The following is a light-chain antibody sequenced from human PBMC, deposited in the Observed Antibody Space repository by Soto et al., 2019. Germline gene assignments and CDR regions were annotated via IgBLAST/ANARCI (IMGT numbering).Light chain of an antibody. CDR1: QSVSSSY. J-gene: IGKJ4*01. CDR3: QQYDDWLRLT. Sequence: EIVLTQSPGTLSLSPGERATLSCRASQSVSSSYLAWYQQKPGQAPRLLIYGASSRATGSPDRFSGGGSGTDFTLTISRLEPEDFAVYFCQQYDDWLRLTFGGGTKVDIK. CDR2: GAS. V-gene: IGKV3-20*01.